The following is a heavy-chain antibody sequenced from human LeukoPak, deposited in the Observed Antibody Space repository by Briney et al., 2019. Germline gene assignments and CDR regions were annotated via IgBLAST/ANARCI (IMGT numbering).Heavy chain of an antibody. CDR1: GGSISIGSYY. D-gene: IGHD6-13*01. J-gene: IGHJ4*02. V-gene: IGHV4-61*02. CDR2: IYTSGST. CDR3: ARVARSMSSSSEDS. Sequence: SETLSLTCTVSGGSISIGSYYWNWIRQPAGKGLEWIGRIYTSGSTNYNPSLKSRVTLSVDTSKNQFSLKLNSVTAADTAVYYCARVARSMSSSSEDSWGQGTLVSVSS.